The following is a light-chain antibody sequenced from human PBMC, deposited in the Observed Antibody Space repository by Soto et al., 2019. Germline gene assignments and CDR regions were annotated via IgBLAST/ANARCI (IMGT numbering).Light chain of an antibody. CDR2: AAS. CDR3: QQSYSTPRT. J-gene: IGKJ2*01. V-gene: IGKV1-39*01. Sequence: DIQMTQSPSSLSASVGDRVTITCRASKSISSYLNWYQQKPGKAPKLLIYAASSLQSGVPSRFRGSGSGTDFTLTISSLQPEDFATYYCQQSYSTPRTFGQGTKLEIK. CDR1: KSISSY.